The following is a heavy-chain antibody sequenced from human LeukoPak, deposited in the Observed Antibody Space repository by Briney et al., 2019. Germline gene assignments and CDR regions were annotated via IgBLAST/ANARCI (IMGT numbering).Heavy chain of an antibody. J-gene: IGHJ4*02. D-gene: IGHD6-19*01. CDR2: IYSSGSA. CDR1: GFTVSSNY. CDR3: ARGPYSSGWYGLDY. Sequence: QSGGSLRLSCAASGFTVSSNYMSWVRQAPGKGLEWVSVIYSSGSAYYADSVKGRFTISRDNSKNTLYLQMNSLRAEDTAVYYCARGPYSSGWYGLDYWGQGSLVIVSS. V-gene: IGHV3-53*01.